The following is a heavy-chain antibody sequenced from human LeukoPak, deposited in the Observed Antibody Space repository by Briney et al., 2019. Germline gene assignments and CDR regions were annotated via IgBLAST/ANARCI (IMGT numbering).Heavy chain of an antibody. CDR2: INPSGGST. V-gene: IGHV1-46*01. CDR3: AREADDVGASYYFDY. CDR1: GYTFTGYY. Sequence: ASVKVSCKASGYTFTGYYMHWVRQAPGQGLEWMGIINPSGGSTSYAQKFQGRVTMTRDTSTSTVYMELSSLRSEDTAVYYCAREADDVGASYYFDYWGQGTLVTVSS. J-gene: IGHJ4*02. D-gene: IGHD1-26*01.